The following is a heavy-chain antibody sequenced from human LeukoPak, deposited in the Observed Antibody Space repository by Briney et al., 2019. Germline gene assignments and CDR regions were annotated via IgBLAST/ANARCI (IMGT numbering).Heavy chain of an antibody. V-gene: IGHV1-18*01. CDR2: ISAYNGNT. CDR1: GYTFTSYG. J-gene: IGHJ4*02. CDR3: ARDPRVWSGYYTFDY. D-gene: IGHD3-3*01. Sequence: ASVKVSCKASGYTFTSYGISWVRQAPGQGLEWMGWISAYNGNTNYAQKLQGRVTMTTDTSTSTAYMELRSLRSDDTAVYYCARDPRVWSGYYTFDYWGQGTLVTVSS.